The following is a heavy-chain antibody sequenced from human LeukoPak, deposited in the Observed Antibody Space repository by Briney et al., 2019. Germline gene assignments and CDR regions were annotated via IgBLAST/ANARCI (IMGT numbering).Heavy chain of an antibody. D-gene: IGHD6-19*01. CDR3: ANHFGQWPMRSWFDP. V-gene: IGHV3-23*01. CDR2: ICGSGGST. CDR1: GFTCSIYA. Sequence: GGSLRLSCAASGFTCSIYAMRWVRQAPGKGLEWVSAICGSGGSTYYADSVKGRFTISRDNYKNTLYLQMNSLRAEDTAVYYCANHFGQWPMRSWFDPWGQGTLVTVSS. J-gene: IGHJ5*02.